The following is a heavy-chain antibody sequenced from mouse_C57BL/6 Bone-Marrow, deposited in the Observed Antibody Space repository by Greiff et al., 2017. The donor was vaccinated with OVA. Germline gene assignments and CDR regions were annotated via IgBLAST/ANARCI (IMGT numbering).Heavy chain of an antibody. CDR2: ISSGGSYT. D-gene: IGHD2-14*01. CDR3: ARHEVSRRFAY. V-gene: IGHV5-6*01. Sequence: EVKLQESGGDLVKPGGSLKLSCAASGFTFSSYGMSWVRQTPDKRLEWVATISSGGSYTYSPDSVTGRFTISRYNAKNTLYLQMSSLKSEDTAMYYCARHEVSRRFAYWGQGTLVTVSA. J-gene: IGHJ3*01. CDR1: GFTFSSYG.